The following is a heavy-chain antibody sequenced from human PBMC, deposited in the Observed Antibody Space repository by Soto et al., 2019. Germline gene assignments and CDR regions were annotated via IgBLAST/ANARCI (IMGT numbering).Heavy chain of an antibody. J-gene: IGHJ3*02. V-gene: IGHV1-2*04. CDR1: GYTFTGYY. Sequence: ASVKVSCKASGYTFTGYYMHWVRQAPGQGLEWMGWFNPNSGGTNYAQKFQGWVTMTRDTSISTAYMELSRLRSDDTAVYYCARSRGIAVAGTHAFDIWGQGTMVTVSS. D-gene: IGHD6-19*01. CDR3: ARSRGIAVAGTHAFDI. CDR2: FNPNSGGT.